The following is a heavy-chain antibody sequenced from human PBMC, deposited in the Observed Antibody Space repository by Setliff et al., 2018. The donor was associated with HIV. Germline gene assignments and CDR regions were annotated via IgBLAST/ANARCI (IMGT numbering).Heavy chain of an antibody. Sequence: SETLSLTCAVYGGSFSGYYWGWIRQPPGKGLEWIGSIYHSGSTYNNPSLKSRVTISVDTSKNQFSLKLTSVTAADTAVYYCARTLRAAAMGYFDYWGQGTLVTVS. V-gene: IGHV4-34*01. CDR3: ARTLRAAAMGYFDY. CDR1: GGSFSGYY. D-gene: IGHD5-18*01. J-gene: IGHJ4*02. CDR2: IYHSGST.